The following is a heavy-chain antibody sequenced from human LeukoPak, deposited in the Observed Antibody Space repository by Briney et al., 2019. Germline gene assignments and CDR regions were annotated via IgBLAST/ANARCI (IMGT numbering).Heavy chain of an antibody. CDR1: GYTFSSYG. CDR3: ARFTSPMWENWFDP. V-gene: IGHV1-18*01. J-gene: IGHJ5*02. Sequence: ASVKVSCKASGYTFSSYGISWVRQAPGQGLEWMGWISAYNGNTNYAQKLQGRVTMTTDTSTSTAYMELGSLRSDDTAVYYCARFTSPMWENWFDPWGQGTLVTVSS. CDR2: ISAYNGNT. D-gene: IGHD1-26*01.